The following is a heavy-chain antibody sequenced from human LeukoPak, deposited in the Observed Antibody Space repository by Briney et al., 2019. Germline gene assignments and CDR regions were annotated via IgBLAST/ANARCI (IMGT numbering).Heavy chain of an antibody. V-gene: IGHV3-7*04. D-gene: IGHD5-12*01. CDR2: IKQDGSDK. J-gene: IGHJ4*02. CDR1: GFPFSRFW. CDR3: ARDGTYTDYDPDFDI. Sequence: GGSLTLSCAASGFPFSRFWMSWVRQPPGKGLEWVANIKQDGSDKYYVDSEKGRFTISRNNAKNSLYKQMNSLRAEDAVVFYCARDGTYTDYDPDFDIWGQGTLVTVSS.